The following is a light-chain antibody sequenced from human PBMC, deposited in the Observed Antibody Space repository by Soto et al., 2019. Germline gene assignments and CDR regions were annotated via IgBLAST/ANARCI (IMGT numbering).Light chain of an antibody. CDR2: DAS. Sequence: EIVLTQSPATLSLSPGERATLSCRASQSVSSSLAWYQQKPGQAPRLLIYDASNRATGIPARFSGSGSGTDFTLTISSLDHEDFAVYYWQQRSNWLTFGGGTKVEIK. CDR3: QQRSNWLT. J-gene: IGKJ4*01. CDR1: QSVSSS. V-gene: IGKV3-11*01.